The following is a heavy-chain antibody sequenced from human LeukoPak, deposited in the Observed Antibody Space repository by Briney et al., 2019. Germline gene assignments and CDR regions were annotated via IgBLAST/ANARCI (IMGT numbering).Heavy chain of an antibody. J-gene: IGHJ5*02. D-gene: IGHD3-10*01. CDR3: AKVSITMVRGVTNWFDP. CDR1: GFTFSSYA. V-gene: IGHV3-23*01. CDR2: ISGSGGST. Sequence: GGSLRLSCAASGFTFSSYAMSWVRQAPGKGLEWVSAISGSGGSTYYADSVKGRFTISRDNSKNTLYLQMNSLRAEDTAVYYCAKVSITMVRGVTNWFDPWGQGTLVTVSS.